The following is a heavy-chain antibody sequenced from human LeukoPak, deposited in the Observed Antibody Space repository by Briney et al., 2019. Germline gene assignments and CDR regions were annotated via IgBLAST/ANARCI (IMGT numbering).Heavy chain of an antibody. CDR2: IWYDGSNK. CDR1: GFTFSSYG. D-gene: IGHD1-1*01. Sequence: GRSLRLSCAASGFTFSSYGMHWVRQAPGKGLEWVAVIWYDGSNKYYADSAKGRFTISRDNSKNTLYLQMNSLRAEDTAVYYCARPNWNDVSYFDYWGQGTLVTVSS. J-gene: IGHJ4*02. V-gene: IGHV3-33*01. CDR3: ARPNWNDVSYFDY.